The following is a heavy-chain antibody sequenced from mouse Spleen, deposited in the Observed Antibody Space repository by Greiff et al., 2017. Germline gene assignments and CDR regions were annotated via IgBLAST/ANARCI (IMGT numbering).Heavy chain of an antibody. J-gene: IGHJ4*01. CDR2: IYPGSGNT. CDR1: GYSFTSYY. D-gene: IGHD1-2*01. CDR3: ARGAYGYSYAMDY. V-gene: IGHV1-66*01. Sequence: QVQLQQSGPELVKPGASVKISCKASGYSFTSYYIHWVKQRPGQGLEWIGWIYPGSGNTKYNEKFKGKATLTADTSSSTAYMQLSSLTSEDSAVYYCARGAYGYSYAMDYWGQGTSVTVSS.